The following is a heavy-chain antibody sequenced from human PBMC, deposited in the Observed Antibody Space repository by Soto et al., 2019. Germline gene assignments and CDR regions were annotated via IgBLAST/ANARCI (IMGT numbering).Heavy chain of an antibody. J-gene: IGHJ6*03. D-gene: IGHD6-13*01. Sequence: GGSLRLSCAASGFTFSSYAMSWVRQAPGKGLEWVSAISGSGGSTNYADSVKGRFTISRDNSKNMLYLQMNSLRAEDMAVYYYAKVYSSSWYYYYYYMDVWGKGTTVTVSS. CDR2: ISGSGGST. V-gene: IGHV3-23*01. CDR3: AKVYSSSWYYYYYYMDV. CDR1: GFTFSSYA.